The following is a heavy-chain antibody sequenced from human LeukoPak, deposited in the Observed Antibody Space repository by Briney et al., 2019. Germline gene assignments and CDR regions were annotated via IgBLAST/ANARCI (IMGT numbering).Heavy chain of an antibody. J-gene: IGHJ6*03. V-gene: IGHV4-59*01. CDR2: IYYSGST. CDR3: ARGNSSSYYYYYMDV. CDR1: GGSISGYY. Sequence: SETLSLTCTVSGGSISGYYWSWIRQPPGKGLEWIGYIYYSGSTNYNPSLKSRVTISVDTSKNQFSLKLSSVTAADTAVYYCARGNSSSYYYYYMDVWGKGTTVTVSS. D-gene: IGHD6-6*01.